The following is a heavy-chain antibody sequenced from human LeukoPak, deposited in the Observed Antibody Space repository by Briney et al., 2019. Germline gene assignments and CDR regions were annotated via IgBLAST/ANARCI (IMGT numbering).Heavy chain of an antibody. CDR2: IYYSGST. V-gene: IGHV4-59*01. CDR1: GGSISSFY. CDR3: ARDYDFWSDYYLAL. D-gene: IGHD3-3*01. Sequence: PSETLSLTCAVYGGSISSFYWSWVRQPPGEGLEWIGYIYYSGSTNYNPSLKSRVTISVDMSKNQFSLKLSSVTAADTAVYYCARDYDFWSDYYLALWGQGTLVTVSS. J-gene: IGHJ4*02.